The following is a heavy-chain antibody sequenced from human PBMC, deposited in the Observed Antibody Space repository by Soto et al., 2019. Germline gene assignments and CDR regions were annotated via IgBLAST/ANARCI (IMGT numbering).Heavy chain of an antibody. V-gene: IGHV3-23*01. Sequence: EVQLLESGGGLVQPGGSLRLSCAASGFTFSTYAMHWVRQAPGKGLEWVSGITGSGANTYYGDSVKGRFTISRDNSKNTLDLQMNSLRAEDTAVYYCAKRDRFGSFAGFDYWGQGTLVNVSS. CDR3: AKRDRFGSFAGFDY. D-gene: IGHD3-10*01. CDR1: GFTFSTYA. CDR2: ITGSGANT. J-gene: IGHJ4*02.